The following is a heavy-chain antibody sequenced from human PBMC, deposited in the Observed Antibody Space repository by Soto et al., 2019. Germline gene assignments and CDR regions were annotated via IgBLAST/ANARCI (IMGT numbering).Heavy chain of an antibody. V-gene: IGHV3-23*01. Sequence: GGSLRLSCAASGFKFSNYAMSWVRQAPGKGLEWVSLISATGGGTYYADSVKGRFTISRDNSHNTLYLQVHSLTAEDTAVYYCAKDRRAGGNSAFYFDFRGQGAQVTVSS. D-gene: IGHD3-16*01. CDR1: GFKFSNYA. CDR3: AKDRRAGGNSAFYFDF. J-gene: IGHJ4*02. CDR2: ISATGGGT.